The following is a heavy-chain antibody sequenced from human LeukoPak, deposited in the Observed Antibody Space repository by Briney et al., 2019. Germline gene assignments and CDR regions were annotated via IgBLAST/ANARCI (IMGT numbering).Heavy chain of an antibody. CDR1: GYTFTGYY. D-gene: IGHD2-15*01. CDR3: ARVDGSPDY. Sequence: ASVKVSCKASGYTFTGYYIHWVRQAPGLGLEWMGWMNPKSGNTGHAQKFQGRVTITRDTSISTVYMELSSLRSEDTAVYFCARVDGSPDYWGQGTLVTVSS. CDR2: MNPKSGNT. J-gene: IGHJ4*02. V-gene: IGHV1-8*01.